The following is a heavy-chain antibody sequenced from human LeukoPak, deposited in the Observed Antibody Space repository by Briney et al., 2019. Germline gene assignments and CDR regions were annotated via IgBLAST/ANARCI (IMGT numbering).Heavy chain of an antibody. Sequence: GASVKVSCKASGCTFSSYAISWVRQAPGQGLEWMGGIIPIFGTANYAQKFQGRVTITADESTSTAYMELSSLRSEDTAVYYCARVGCSSTSCYPNFDYWGQGTLVTVSS. J-gene: IGHJ4*02. CDR1: GCTFSSYA. V-gene: IGHV1-69*13. D-gene: IGHD2-2*01. CDR3: ARVGCSSTSCYPNFDY. CDR2: IIPIFGTA.